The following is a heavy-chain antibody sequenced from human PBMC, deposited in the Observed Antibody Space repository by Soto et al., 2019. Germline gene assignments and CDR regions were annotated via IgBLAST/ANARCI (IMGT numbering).Heavy chain of an antibody. CDR2: IYYSGST. Sequence: PSETRPLTCTVSGGSISTSTYYWCWIRQPPGKGLEWIGSIYYSGSTYYNPSLKSRVTISVDTSKNQFSLKLSSVTAADTAVYYCARVGSGIAVHDSHGMDVWGQGTTVT. CDR3: ARVGSGIAVHDSHGMDV. CDR1: GGSISTSTYY. J-gene: IGHJ6*02. V-gene: IGHV4-39*07. D-gene: IGHD6-19*01.